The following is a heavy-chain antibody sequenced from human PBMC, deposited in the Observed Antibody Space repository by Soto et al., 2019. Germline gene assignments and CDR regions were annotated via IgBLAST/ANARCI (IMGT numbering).Heavy chain of an antibody. J-gene: IGHJ4*02. CDR1: GFTFRSYW. Sequence: AGSLRLSCAASGFTFRSYWMQWVRQAPGKGLVWVSWINSDGSSTSYADSVKGRFTISRDNAKNTLYLQMNSLRAEDTAVYYCASGGSSLNFDSWGQGTLVTVSS. V-gene: IGHV3-74*01. CDR2: INSDGSST. D-gene: IGHD6-6*01. CDR3: ASGGSSLNFDS.